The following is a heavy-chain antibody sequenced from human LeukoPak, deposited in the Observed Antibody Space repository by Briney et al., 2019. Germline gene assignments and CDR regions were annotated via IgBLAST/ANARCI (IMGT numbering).Heavy chain of an antibody. CDR2: ISGSGGST. CDR3: AKGPAAIWGHFDY. V-gene: IGHV3-23*01. D-gene: IGHD2-2*02. Sequence: GGSLRLSCAASGFTFSSYPMSWVRQAPGKGLEWVSAISGSGGSTYYADSVKGRFTISRDNSKNTLHLQMNSLRAEDTAVYYCAKGPAAIWGHFDYWGQGTLVTVSS. J-gene: IGHJ4*02. CDR1: GFTFSSYP.